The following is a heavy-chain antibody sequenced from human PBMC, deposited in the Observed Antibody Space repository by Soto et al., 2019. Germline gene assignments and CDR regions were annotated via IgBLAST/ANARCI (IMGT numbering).Heavy chain of an antibody. J-gene: IGHJ4*02. CDR2: IYPSDSDT. Sequence: PGESLKISGKGSGYNFAGYWIAWVRQMPGKGLELMGIIYPSDSDTRYRPSFQGQVTISADKSISSAYLQWSSLRASDTAMYYCARGGVSTRTFDYWGQGTPVTVS. V-gene: IGHV5-51*01. CDR3: ARGGVSTRTFDY. D-gene: IGHD3-3*01. CDR1: GYNFAGYW.